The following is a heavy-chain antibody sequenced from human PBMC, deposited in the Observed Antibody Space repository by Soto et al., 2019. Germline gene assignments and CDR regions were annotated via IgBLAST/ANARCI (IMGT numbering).Heavy chain of an antibody. V-gene: IGHV4-31*03. Sequence: SETLSLTCTVSGCSISSGGYYWSWIRQHPGKGLEWIGYIYYSGSTYYNPSLKSRVTISVDTSKNQFSLKLSSVTAADTAVYYCARGYEFYSSGYYLPQSYFDYWGQGTLVTVSS. J-gene: IGHJ4*02. CDR2: IYYSGST. CDR3: ARGYEFYSSGYYLPQSYFDY. CDR1: GCSISSGGYY. D-gene: IGHD3-22*01.